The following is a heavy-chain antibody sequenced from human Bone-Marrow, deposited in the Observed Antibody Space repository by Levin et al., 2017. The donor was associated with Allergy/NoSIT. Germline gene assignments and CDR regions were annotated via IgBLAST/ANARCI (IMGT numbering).Heavy chain of an antibody. V-gene: IGHV3-7*01. D-gene: IGHD3-22*01. CDR1: GFTFSSYW. Sequence: QTGGSLRLSCAASGFTFSSYWMSWVRQAPGKGLEWVANIKQDGSEKYYVDSVKGRFTISRDNAKNSLYLQMNSLRAEDTAVYYCARNGGRGYTGPYDAFDIWGQGTMVTVSS. CDR2: IKQDGSEK. CDR3: ARNGGRGYTGPYDAFDI. J-gene: IGHJ3*02.